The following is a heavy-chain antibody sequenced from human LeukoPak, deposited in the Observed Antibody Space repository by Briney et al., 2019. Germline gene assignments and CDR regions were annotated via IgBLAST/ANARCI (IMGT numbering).Heavy chain of an antibody. J-gene: IGHJ4*02. D-gene: IGHD5-18*01. Sequence: SETLSLTCTVSGGSISSGGYYWSWIRQPPGKGLEWIGYIYHSGSTYYNPSLKSRVTISVDRSKNQFSLKLSSVTAADTAVYYCASEDTANGYDYWGQGTLVTVSS. V-gene: IGHV4-30-2*01. CDR1: GGSISSGGYY. CDR2: IYHSGST. CDR3: ASEDTANGYDY.